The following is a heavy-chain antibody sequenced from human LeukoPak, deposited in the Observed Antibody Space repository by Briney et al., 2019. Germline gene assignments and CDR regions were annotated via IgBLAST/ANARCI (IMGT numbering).Heavy chain of an antibody. V-gene: IGHV3-21*01. Sequence: GGSLRLSCAASGFTFSSYSMNWVRQAPGKGLEWVSSISSSSYIYYADSVKGRFTISRDNAKNSLYLQMNSLRAEDTAVYYCAREDYGDLPYDYWGQGTLVTVSS. CDR3: AREDYGDLPYDY. J-gene: IGHJ4*02. CDR1: GFTFSSYS. CDR2: ISSSSYI. D-gene: IGHD4-17*01.